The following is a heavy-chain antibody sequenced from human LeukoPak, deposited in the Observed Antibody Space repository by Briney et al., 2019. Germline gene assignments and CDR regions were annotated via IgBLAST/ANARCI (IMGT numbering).Heavy chain of an antibody. J-gene: IGHJ3*01. CDR1: GITLSNYG. V-gene: IGHV3-23*01. Sequence: GGSLRLSCAASGITLSNYGMSWVSQAARKGLEWVAGISGRGGSTNYADSVKGRFTMYRDNSRDTLYLQMNNLRAEDTAVYYCGRDPNGDYIVAFDFWGQGTLVTVSS. CDR3: GRDPNGDYIVAFDF. CDR2: ISGRGGST. D-gene: IGHD4-17*01.